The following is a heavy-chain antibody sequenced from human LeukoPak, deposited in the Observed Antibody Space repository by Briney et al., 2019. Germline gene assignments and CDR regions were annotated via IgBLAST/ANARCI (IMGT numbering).Heavy chain of an antibody. V-gene: IGHV3-7*02. Sequence: LAGSLRLSCVASGFSFSSYWMSWVRQAPGKGPEWVANIKEDGSEKYYVDSFQGRFTISRDNGKNLLFLQMSSLRADDTAVYYCATSRQPKMDIAFDVWGQGTMVIVSS. CDR1: GFSFSSYW. D-gene: IGHD2-2*03. CDR3: ATSRQPKMDIAFDV. J-gene: IGHJ3*01. CDR2: IKEDGSEK.